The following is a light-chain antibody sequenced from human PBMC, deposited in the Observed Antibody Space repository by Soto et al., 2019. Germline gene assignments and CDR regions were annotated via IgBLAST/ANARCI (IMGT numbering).Light chain of an antibody. Sequence: DIQMTQSPSSLSASVGDRVTITCRASQSISSYLNWYQQKPGNAPKLLIYAASSLQSGVPSRFSGSGSGTDFTLTISSLQPEDFATYYCQQSYSTAFGQGTKVDIK. J-gene: IGKJ1*01. CDR2: AAS. V-gene: IGKV1-39*01. CDR3: QQSYSTA. CDR1: QSISSY.